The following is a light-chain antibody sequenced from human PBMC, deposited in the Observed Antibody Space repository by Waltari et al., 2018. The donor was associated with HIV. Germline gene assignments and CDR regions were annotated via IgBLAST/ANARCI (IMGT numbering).Light chain of an antibody. CDR2: EVS. CDR1: SSDVGGTNY. V-gene: IGLV2-14*01. J-gene: IGLJ2*01. CDR3: SSYTSSSTLYVV. Sequence: QSALTQPASVSGSPGQPITISCTGTSSDVGGTNYVPWYQQHHGKAPKLLIYEVSNRPSGVSNRFSGSKSGNTASLTISGLQAEDEADYYCSSYTSSSTLYVVFGGGTKLTVL.